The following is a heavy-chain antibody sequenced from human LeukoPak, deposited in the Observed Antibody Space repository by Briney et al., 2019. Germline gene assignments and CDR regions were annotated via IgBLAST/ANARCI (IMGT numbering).Heavy chain of an antibody. V-gene: IGHV1-8*01. D-gene: IGHD5-18*01. CDR2: MNPNSGNT. CDR1: GYTFTSYD. CDR3: ARVGSFFRRIQLWLGY. Sequence: ASVKVSCKASGYTFTSYDINWVRQATGQGLEWMGWMNPNSGNTGYAQKFQGRVTMTRNTSISTAYMELSSLRSEDTAVYYCARVGSFFRRIQLWLGYWGQGTLVTVSS. J-gene: IGHJ4*02.